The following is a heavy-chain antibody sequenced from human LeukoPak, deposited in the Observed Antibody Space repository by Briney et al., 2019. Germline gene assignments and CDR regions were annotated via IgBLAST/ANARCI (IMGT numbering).Heavy chain of an antibody. CDR3: AREGRLRYFDYFPFYYGMDV. J-gene: IGHJ6*04. Sequence: PGRSLRLSCAASGFTFSSYGMHWVRQAPGKGLEWVAVTWYDGSNKYYADSVKGRFTISRDNSKNTLYLQMNSLRAEDTAVYYCAREGRLRYFDYFPFYYGMDVWGKGTTVTVSS. V-gene: IGHV3-33*01. CDR2: TWYDGSNK. D-gene: IGHD3-9*01. CDR1: GFTFSSYG.